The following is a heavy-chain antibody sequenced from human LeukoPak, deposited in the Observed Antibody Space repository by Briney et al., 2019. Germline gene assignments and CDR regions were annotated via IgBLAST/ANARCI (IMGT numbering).Heavy chain of an antibody. Sequence: GESLKISCKGSGYSFTSYWIGWVRQMPGKGLEWMGIIYPGDSDTRYSPSFQGQVTISADKSISTAYLQWSSLKASDTAMYYCARRVGYCSSTSCYGNWFDPWGQGTLVTVSS. D-gene: IGHD2-2*01. CDR2: IYPGDSDT. J-gene: IGHJ5*02. CDR3: ARRVGYCSSTSCYGNWFDP. V-gene: IGHV5-51*01. CDR1: GYSFTSYW.